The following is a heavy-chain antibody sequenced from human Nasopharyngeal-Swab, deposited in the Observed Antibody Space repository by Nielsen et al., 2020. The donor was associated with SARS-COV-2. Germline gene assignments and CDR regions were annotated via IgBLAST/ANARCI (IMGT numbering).Heavy chain of an antibody. CDR3: ARQIPEIQYYYYYMDV. V-gene: IGHV4-39*01. J-gene: IGHJ6*03. D-gene: IGHD5-18*01. CDR2: IYYSGST. Sequence: RQAPGKGLEWIGSIYYSGSTYYNPSLKSRVTISVDTSKNQFSLKLSSVTAADTAVYYCARQIPEIQYYYYYMDVWGKGTTVTVSS.